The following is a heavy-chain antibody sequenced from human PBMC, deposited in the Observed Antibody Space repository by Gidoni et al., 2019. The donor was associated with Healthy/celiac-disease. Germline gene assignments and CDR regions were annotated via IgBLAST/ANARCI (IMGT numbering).Heavy chain of an antibody. V-gene: IGHV1-69*04. CDR1: GAPFRSYA. CDR2: IIPILGIA. Sequence: FQLVHLGAVVKKPGAPLKFSCKASGAPFRSYAISWVRQAPGQGLEWMGRIIPILGIANYAQKFQGRVTMTRDKSTSTAYMELSSLRSEDTAVYYCARVGCSGGSCYDFDYWGQGTLVTVSS. D-gene: IGHD2-15*01. J-gene: IGHJ4*02. CDR3: ARVGCSGGSCYDFDY.